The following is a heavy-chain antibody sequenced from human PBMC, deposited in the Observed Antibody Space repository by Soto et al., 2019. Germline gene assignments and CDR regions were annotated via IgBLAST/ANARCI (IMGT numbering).Heavy chain of an antibody. CDR2: INAGNGNT. D-gene: IGHD3-3*01. CDR3: ARGGNVLRFLEWLEMNYGMDV. Sequence: ASVKVSCKAAGYTFTSYAMHWVRQAPGQRLEWMGWINAGNGNTKYSQKFQGRVTITRDTSASTAYMELSSLRSEDTAVYYCARGGNVLRFLEWLEMNYGMDVWGQGTTVTVSS. J-gene: IGHJ6*02. V-gene: IGHV1-3*01. CDR1: GYTFTSYA.